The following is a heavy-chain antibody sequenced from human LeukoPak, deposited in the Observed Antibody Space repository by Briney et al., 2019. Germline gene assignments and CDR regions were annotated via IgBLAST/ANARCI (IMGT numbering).Heavy chain of an antibody. CDR3: ARGESIAARPFRYFDY. Sequence: SETLSLTCTVSGYSISSGYYWGWIRQPPGKGLEWIGSIYHSGSTYYNPSLKSRVTISVDTSKNQFSLKLSSVTAADTAVYYCARGESIAARPFRYFDYWGQGTLVTVSS. CDR2: IYHSGST. CDR1: GYSISSGYY. J-gene: IGHJ4*02. V-gene: IGHV4-38-2*02. D-gene: IGHD6-6*01.